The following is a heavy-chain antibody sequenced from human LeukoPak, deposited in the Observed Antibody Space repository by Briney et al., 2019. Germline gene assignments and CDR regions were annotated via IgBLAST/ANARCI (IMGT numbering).Heavy chain of an antibody. D-gene: IGHD3-3*01. CDR3: ARDPESVLRFLEWLPGNDYYYYGMDV. J-gene: IGHJ6*02. CDR2: IVVASGHT. Sequence: SVKVSCKASGFTFATSAVQWVRQARGQRLEWIGWIVVASGHTNYAQRFHERVTITRDMSTSTAYMELSSLRSDDTAVYYCARDPESVLRFLEWLPGNDYYYYGMDVWGQGTTVTVSS. V-gene: IGHV1-58*01. CDR1: GFTFATSA.